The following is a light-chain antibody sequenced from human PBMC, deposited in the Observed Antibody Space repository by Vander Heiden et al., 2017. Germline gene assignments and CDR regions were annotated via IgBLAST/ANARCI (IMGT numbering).Light chain of an antibody. CDR2: AAS. CDR1: QGISSY. V-gene: IGKV1-9*01. J-gene: IGKJ1*01. Sequence: DIQLTQPPSFLPASVGDRVTITSRASQGISSYLAAYQQKPGKAPKLLIYAASTLESGVPSRFSGSGSGTEFTLTISSLQPEDFATYYCQQHNSYPRTFGQGTKVEIK. CDR3: QQHNSYPRT.